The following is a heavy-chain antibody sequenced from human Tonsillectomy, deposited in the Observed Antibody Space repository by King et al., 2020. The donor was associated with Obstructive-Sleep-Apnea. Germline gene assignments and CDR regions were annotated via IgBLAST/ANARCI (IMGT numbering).Heavy chain of an antibody. CDR3: AKGPLDYYHHAMDV. Sequence: VQLVESGGGLVQPGGSLRLSCAASGFSFSSFVMSWVRQAPGKGLEWVSASSGSGGSTYYADSVKGRFTISRDNSKETVFLHLHSLRPEDTAVYYCAKGPLDYYHHAMDVWGQGTTVTVSS. CDR2: SSGSGGST. D-gene: IGHD1-14*01. V-gene: IGHV3-23*04. J-gene: IGHJ6*02. CDR1: GFSFSSFV.